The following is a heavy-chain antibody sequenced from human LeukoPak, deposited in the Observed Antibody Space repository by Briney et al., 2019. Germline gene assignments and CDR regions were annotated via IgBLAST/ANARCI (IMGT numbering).Heavy chain of an antibody. CDR1: GFTFSSYA. CDR3: ARESGYDSSGYYPGY. Sequence: GGSLRLSCAASGFTFSSYAMHWVRQAPGKGLEWVAVISYDGSNKYYADSVKGRFTISRDNSKNTLYLQMNSLRAEDTAVYYCARESGYDSSGYYPGYWGQGTLVTVSS. V-gene: IGHV3-30-3*01. D-gene: IGHD3-22*01. J-gene: IGHJ4*02. CDR2: ISYDGSNK.